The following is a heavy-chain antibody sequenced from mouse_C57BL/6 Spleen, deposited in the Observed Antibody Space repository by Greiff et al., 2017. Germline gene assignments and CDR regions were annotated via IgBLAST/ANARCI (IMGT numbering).Heavy chain of an antibody. J-gene: IGHJ3*01. Sequence: VHVKQSGAELVRPGASVKLSCTASGFNIKDYYMHWVKQRPEQGLEWIGRIDPEDGDTEYAPKFQGKATMTADTSSNTAYLQLSSLTSEDTAVYYCTTREFISAYWGQGTLVTVSA. D-gene: IGHD1-1*01. CDR2: IDPEDGDT. CDR1: GFNIKDYY. CDR3: TTREFISAY. V-gene: IGHV14-1*01.